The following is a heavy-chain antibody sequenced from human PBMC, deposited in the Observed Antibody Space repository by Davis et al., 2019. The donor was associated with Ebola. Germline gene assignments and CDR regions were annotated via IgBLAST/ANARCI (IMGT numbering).Heavy chain of an antibody. D-gene: IGHD2-15*01. CDR1: GGSFTSNW. CDR3: ALSRGYCCCGSCIWKY. Sequence: PGGSLRLSCKASGGSFTSNWVGWVRQMPGKGLEWMGIIYPDDSDTRYSPSFEGQITISADKSSNTAYLQWSGLKSSDTAMYYCALSRGYCCCGSCIWKYWGQGTLVTVSS. V-gene: IGHV5-51*01. J-gene: IGHJ4*02. CDR2: IYPDDSDT.